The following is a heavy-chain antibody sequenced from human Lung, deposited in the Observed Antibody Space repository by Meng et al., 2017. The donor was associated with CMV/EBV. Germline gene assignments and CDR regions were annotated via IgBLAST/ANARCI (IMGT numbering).Heavy chain of an antibody. Sequence: GGSXRLSCAASGFTLSSYWVHWVRQVPGKGLVWVSRINSDDSTTTYADSVKGRFTISRDNAKNTVYLQMNSLRVEDTAVYYCARDCFGREDYWGQGTLVTFSS. V-gene: IGHV3-74*03. CDR1: GFTLSSYW. D-gene: IGHD3-10*01. CDR3: ARDCFGREDY. CDR2: INSDDSTT. J-gene: IGHJ4*02.